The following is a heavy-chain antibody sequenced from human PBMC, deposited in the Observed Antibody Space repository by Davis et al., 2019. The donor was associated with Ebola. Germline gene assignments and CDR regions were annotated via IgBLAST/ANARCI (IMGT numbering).Heavy chain of an antibody. V-gene: IGHV4-34*01. CDR2: INHSGST. CDR3: ARRSPSWRPKGPIYYYYGMDV. J-gene: IGHJ6*02. D-gene: IGHD5-12*01. Sequence: MPSETLSLTCAVYGGSFSGYYWSWIRQPPGKGLEWIGEINHSGSTNYNPSLKSRVTISVDTSKNQFSLKLSSVTAADTAVYYCARRSPSWRPKGPIYYYYGMDVWGQGTTVTVSS. CDR1: GGSFSGYY.